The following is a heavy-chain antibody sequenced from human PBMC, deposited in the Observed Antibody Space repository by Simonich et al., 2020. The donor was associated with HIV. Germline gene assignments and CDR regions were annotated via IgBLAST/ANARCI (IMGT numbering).Heavy chain of an antibody. CDR3: ARALAAAGTMELYFDY. D-gene: IGHD6-13*01. CDR2: INPGGGST. V-gene: IGHV1-46*01. Sequence: QVQLVQSGAEVKKTGASVKVSCKASGYTFTSYYMHWVRQAPGQGLEWMGIINPGGGSTSDAQKFQGRGTMTRDTSTSTVYMELSSLRSEDTAVYYCARALAAAGTMELYFDYWGQGTLVTVSS. CDR1: GYTFTSYY. J-gene: IGHJ4*02.